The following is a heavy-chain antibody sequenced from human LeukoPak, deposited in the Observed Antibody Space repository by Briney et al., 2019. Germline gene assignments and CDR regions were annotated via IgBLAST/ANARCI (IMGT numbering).Heavy chain of an antibody. V-gene: IGHV3-73*01. CDR3: TRHELGYSGYDGL. CDR1: GFRISDSS. CDR2: IRSKAQGYTT. J-gene: IGHJ4*02. Sequence: GGPLRLSCVPSGFRISDSSMHWVRQASGRGGEYIGHIRSKAQGYTTAYSASLKGRDTISRDDSENTAYLQMNSLKTEDTAVYYCTRHELGYSGYDGLWGQGTLVTVSP. D-gene: IGHD5-12*01.